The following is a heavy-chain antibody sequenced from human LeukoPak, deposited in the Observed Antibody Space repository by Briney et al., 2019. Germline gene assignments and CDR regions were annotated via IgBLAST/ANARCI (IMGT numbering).Heavy chain of an antibody. V-gene: IGHV4-59*01. CDR2: IYYSGST. Sequence: SETLSLTCTVSGGSISSYYWSWIRQPPGKGLEWIGYIYYSGSTNYNPSLKSRVTISVDTSKNQFSLKLSSVTAADTAVYYCAGVIVGATPPGAFDIWGQGTMVTVSS. J-gene: IGHJ3*02. CDR1: GGSISSYY. D-gene: IGHD1-26*01. CDR3: AGVIVGATPPGAFDI.